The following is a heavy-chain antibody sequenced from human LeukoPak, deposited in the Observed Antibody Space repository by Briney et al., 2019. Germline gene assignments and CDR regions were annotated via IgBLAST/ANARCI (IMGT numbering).Heavy chain of an antibody. CDR3: TRDSDDILTGPAHDAFDI. V-gene: IGHV3-49*04. D-gene: IGHD3-9*01. CDR2: IRSKAYGGTT. J-gene: IGHJ3*02. CDR1: GFTFGDYA. Sequence: GGSLRLSRTASGFTFGDYAMSWVRQAPGKGLEWVGFIRSKAYGGTTEYAASVKGRFTISRDDSKSIAYLQMNSLKTEDTAVYYCTRDSDDILTGPAHDAFDIWGQGTMVTVSS.